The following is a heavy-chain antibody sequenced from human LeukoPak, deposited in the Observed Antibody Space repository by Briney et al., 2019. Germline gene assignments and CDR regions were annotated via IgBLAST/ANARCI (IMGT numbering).Heavy chain of an antibody. Sequence: GGSLRLSCAASGFSFSNYWMHWVHQAPGKGLVWVTRMNSDGSATYYADSVQGRFTISRDNAKNTLYLQMNSLRAEDTAMYFCAKGPNYFDSWGQGTLVTVSS. V-gene: IGHV3-74*01. CDR2: MNSDGSAT. CDR3: AKGPNYFDS. J-gene: IGHJ4*02. CDR1: GFSFSNYW.